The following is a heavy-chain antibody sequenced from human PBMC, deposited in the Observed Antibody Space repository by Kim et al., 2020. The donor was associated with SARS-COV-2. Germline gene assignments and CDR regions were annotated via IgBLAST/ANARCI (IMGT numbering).Heavy chain of an antibody. CDR1: GGPISSGDFY. D-gene: IGHD3-3*01. Sequence: SETLSLTCTVSGGPISSGDFYWTWIRQHPGKALEWIGYVHSSGSTFSNPSLMSRTSMSVDTSKNQFSLNLTSVTAADTAVYYCARTEYNFLSSDFWGQG. V-gene: IGHV4-31*03. CDR3: ARTEYNFLSSDF. CDR2: VHSSGST. J-gene: IGHJ4*02.